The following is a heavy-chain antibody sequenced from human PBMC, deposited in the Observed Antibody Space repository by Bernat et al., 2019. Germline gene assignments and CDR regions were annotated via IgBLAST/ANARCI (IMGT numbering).Heavy chain of an antibody. Sequence: EVQLLESGGGLVQPRGSLRLSCAASGFTFSSYAMSWVRQAPGKGLEWVSAISGSGGSTYYADSVKGRFTISRDNSKNTLYLQMNSLRAEDTAVYYCAKGRIYCSSTSCYALYYYYYYMDVWGKGTTVTVSS. J-gene: IGHJ6*03. V-gene: IGHV3-23*01. CDR2: ISGSGGST. CDR1: GFTFSSYA. D-gene: IGHD2-2*01. CDR3: AKGRIYCSSTSCYALYYYYYYMDV.